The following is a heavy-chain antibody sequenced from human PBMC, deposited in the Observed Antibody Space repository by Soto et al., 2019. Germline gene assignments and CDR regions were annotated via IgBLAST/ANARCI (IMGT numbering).Heavy chain of an antibody. CDR1: GFTFSSYG. CDR3: AKDRRSGSYLGFVDY. V-gene: IGHV3-30*18. CDR2: ISYDGSNK. Sequence: GGSLRLSCAASGFTFSSYGMHWVRQAPGKGLEWVAVISYDGSNKYYADSVKGRFTISRDNSKNTLYLQMNSLRAEDTAVYYCAKDRRSGSYLGFVDYWGQGTLVTVSS. D-gene: IGHD1-26*01. J-gene: IGHJ4*02.